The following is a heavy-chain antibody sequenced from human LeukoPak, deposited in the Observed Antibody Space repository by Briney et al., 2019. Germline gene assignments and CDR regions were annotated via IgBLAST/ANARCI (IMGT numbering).Heavy chain of an antibody. CDR3: AREGYDILTGYYLGYFDY. CDR2: IYSGGST. Sequence: PGGSLRLSCAASGFTFSSYGMSWVRQAPGKGLEWVSVIYSGGSTYYADSVKGRFTISRDNSKNTLYLQMNSLRAEDTAVYYCAREGYDILTGYYLGYFDYWGQGTLVTVSS. CDR1: GFTFSSYG. D-gene: IGHD3-9*01. J-gene: IGHJ4*02. V-gene: IGHV3-66*01.